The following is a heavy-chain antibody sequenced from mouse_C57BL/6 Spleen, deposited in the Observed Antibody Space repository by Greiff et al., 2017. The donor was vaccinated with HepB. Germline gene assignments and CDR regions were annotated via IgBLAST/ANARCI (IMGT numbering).Heavy chain of an antibody. Sequence: VQLQQPGAELVKPGASVKLSCKASGYTFTSYWMQWVKQRPGQGLEWIGEIDPSDSYTNYNQKFKGKATLTVDTSSSTAYMQLSSLTSEDSAVYYCAPYAISGPGWFAYWGQGTLVTVSA. D-gene: IGHD6-1*01. CDR2: IDPSDSYT. CDR1: GYTFTSYW. CDR3: APYAISGPGWFAY. J-gene: IGHJ3*01. V-gene: IGHV1-50*01.